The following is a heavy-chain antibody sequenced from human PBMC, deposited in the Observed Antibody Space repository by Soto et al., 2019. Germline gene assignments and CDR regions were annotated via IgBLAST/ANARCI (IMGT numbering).Heavy chain of an antibody. D-gene: IGHD6-13*01. CDR1: GYTCINFD. CDR3: ARMASAGTLNWFDP. CDR2: MNPGSGKT. Sequence: ASVKVSCKASGYTCINFDISWVRQAAGQGLEWLGWMNPGSGKTGYASKFQGRVAMTRDASTGTSHLELSSLTSDDTAVYYCARMASAGTLNWFDPWGQGTLVTVSS. J-gene: IGHJ5*02. V-gene: IGHV1-8*02.